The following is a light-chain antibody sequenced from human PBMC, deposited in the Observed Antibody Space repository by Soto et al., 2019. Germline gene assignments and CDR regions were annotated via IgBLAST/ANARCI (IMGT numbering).Light chain of an antibody. V-gene: IGLV3-1*01. CDR1: KLGDKY. J-gene: IGLJ2*01. CDR3: QAWDKNTAV. Sequence: SYELTQPPSVSVSPGQTASITCSGDKLGDKYASWYQQKPGQSPVLVIYQDTKRPSGNPERFSGSNSGNTATLTISGTQAMDEADYYCQAWDKNTAVFGGGTKLTVL. CDR2: QDT.